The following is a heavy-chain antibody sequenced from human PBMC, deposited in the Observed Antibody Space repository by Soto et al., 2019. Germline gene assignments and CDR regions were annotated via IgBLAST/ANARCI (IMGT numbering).Heavy chain of an antibody. CDR1: VFPFSSYA. J-gene: IGHJ4*02. D-gene: IGHD4-17*01. CDR2: ISGSGGST. V-gene: IGHV3-23*01. Sequence: PGGSLRLSCAASVFPFSSYAMSWVRQAPGKGLEWVSAISGSGGSTYYADSVKGRFTISRDNSKNTLYLQMNSLRAEDTAVYYCAKPYGDYVAGQAVNYWGQGTLVTVSS. CDR3: AKPYGDYVAGQAVNY.